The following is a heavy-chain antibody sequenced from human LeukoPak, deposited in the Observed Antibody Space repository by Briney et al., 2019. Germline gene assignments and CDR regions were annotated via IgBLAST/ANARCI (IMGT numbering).Heavy chain of an antibody. J-gene: IGHJ4*02. CDR3: ARLSAGNDY. CDR1: GGSISSGGYS. D-gene: IGHD6-13*01. Sequence: SETLSLTCAVSGGSISSGGYSWSWIRQPPGKGLEWIGYIYHSGSTYYNPSLKSRVTISVDTSKNQFSLKLSSVTAADTAVYYCARLSAGNDYWGQGTLVTVSS. V-gene: IGHV4-30-2*01. CDR2: IYHSGST.